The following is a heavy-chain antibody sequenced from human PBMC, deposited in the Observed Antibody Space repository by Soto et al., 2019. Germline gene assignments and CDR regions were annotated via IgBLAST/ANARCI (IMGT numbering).Heavy chain of an antibody. CDR2: ISRSGTSI. Sequence: QVQLVESGGGLVKPGGSLRLSCAASGFTFSDYYMSWIRQAPGKGLEWISYISRSGTSIHYADSVKGRFTISRDNAKNALFPQMNTLRGDDTAVYYCARDPGFYFDFWGQGTLVTVS. J-gene: IGHJ4*02. D-gene: IGHD3-10*01. CDR3: ARDPGFYFDF. CDR1: GFTFSDYY. V-gene: IGHV3-11*01.